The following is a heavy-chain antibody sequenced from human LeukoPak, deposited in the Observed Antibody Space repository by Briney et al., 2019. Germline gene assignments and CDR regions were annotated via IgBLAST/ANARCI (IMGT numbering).Heavy chain of an antibody. CDR2: INPNNDDT. D-gene: IGHD6-13*01. J-gene: IGHJ4*02. CDR3: ARGDSSSWYYFDY. CDR1: GYTFTGYY. Sequence: ASVKVSCKASGYTFTGYYMHWVRQAPGQGLEWMGWINPNNDDTNNAQKFQGRVTMTRDTSINTAYMELSSLRSDDTAMYYCARGDSSSWYYFDYWGQGTLVTVSS. V-gene: IGHV1-2*02.